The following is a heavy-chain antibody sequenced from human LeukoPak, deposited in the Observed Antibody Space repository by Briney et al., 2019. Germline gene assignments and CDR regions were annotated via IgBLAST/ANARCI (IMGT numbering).Heavy chain of an antibody. CDR1: GFTFSNYG. CDR2: IKQDGNEK. V-gene: IGHV3-7*03. J-gene: IGHJ6*02. D-gene: IGHD6-19*01. Sequence: GGSLRLSCTASGFTFSNYGLSWVRQAPGKGLEWVANIKQDGNEKYYVDSVKGRFTISRDNAKNSLYLQMNSLRAEDTAVYYCARDWKYSSGWLVYYYGMDVWGQGTTVTVSS. CDR3: ARDWKYSSGWLVYYYGMDV.